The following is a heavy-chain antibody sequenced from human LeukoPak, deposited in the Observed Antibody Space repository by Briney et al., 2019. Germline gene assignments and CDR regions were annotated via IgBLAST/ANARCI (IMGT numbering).Heavy chain of an antibody. CDR2: LNPRGGRT. CDR1: GYTFTNYY. D-gene: IGHD3-10*01. Sequence: GASVKVSCKASGYTFTNYYMHWVRQAPGQGLEWMGILNPRGGRTSYAQKCEGRVTMTRDTSTSTVYMELSSLRSEDTAVYFCARVDAEGSGVKYFDYWGQGTLVTVSS. CDR3: ARVDAEGSGVKYFDY. J-gene: IGHJ4*02. V-gene: IGHV1-46*01.